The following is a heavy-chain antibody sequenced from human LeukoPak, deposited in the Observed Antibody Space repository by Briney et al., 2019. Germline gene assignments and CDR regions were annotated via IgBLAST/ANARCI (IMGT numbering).Heavy chain of an antibody. V-gene: IGHV4-34*01. CDR2: INHSGST. J-gene: IGHJ4*02. CDR1: GGSFSGYY. Sequence: PSETLSLTCAVYGGSFSGYYWSWIRQPPGKGLEWIGEINHSGSTNYNPSLKSRVTISVDTSKNQFSLKLSSVTAAGTAVYYCARGPYVGSYGTFDYWGQGTLVTVSS. D-gene: IGHD5-18*01. CDR3: ARGPYVGSYGTFDY.